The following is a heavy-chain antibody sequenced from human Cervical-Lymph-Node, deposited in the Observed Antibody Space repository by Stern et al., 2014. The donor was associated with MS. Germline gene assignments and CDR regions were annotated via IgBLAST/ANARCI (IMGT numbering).Heavy chain of an antibody. CDR1: GYTFTNYY. D-gene: IGHD3-9*01. CDR2: INPSAGIT. Sequence: MQLVESGAEVKKPGASVKVSCKASGYTFTNYYIHWVRQAPEQGLEWMGTINPSAGITNYAQKFQGRVTMTRDTSTNTVYMELSSLRSEDTAVYYCARDFLAGSYFDFWGQGTLVTVSS. CDR3: ARDFLAGSYFDF. V-gene: IGHV1-46*03. J-gene: IGHJ4*02.